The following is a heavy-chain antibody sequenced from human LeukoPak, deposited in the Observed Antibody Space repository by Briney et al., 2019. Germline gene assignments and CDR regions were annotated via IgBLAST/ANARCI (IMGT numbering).Heavy chain of an antibody. J-gene: IGHJ6*02. CDR1: GGTFSSYA. CDR2: IIPIFGTA. V-gene: IGHV1-69*13. CDR3: ARDLATPYSYGLNYYYYGMDV. Sequence: SVKVSCKASGGTFSSYAISWVRQAPGQGLEWMGGIIPIFGTANYAQKFQGRVTITADESTSTAYMELSSLRSEDTAVYYCARDLATPYSYGLNYYYYGMDVWGQGTTVNVSS. D-gene: IGHD5-18*01.